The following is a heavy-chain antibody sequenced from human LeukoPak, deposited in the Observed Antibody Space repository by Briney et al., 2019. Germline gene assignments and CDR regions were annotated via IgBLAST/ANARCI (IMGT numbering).Heavy chain of an antibody. D-gene: IGHD3-10*01. J-gene: IGHJ6*04. CDR1: GGSISGGGYY. V-gene: IGHV4-31*03. CDR3: ARDNYGSGSPYGMDV. Sequence: SETLSLTCTVSGGSISGGGYYWSWIRQHPGKGLEWIGYIYYSGSTYYNPSLKSRVTISVDTSKNQFSLKLSSVTVADTAVYYCARDNYGSGSPYGMDVWGKGTTVTVSS. CDR2: IYYSGST.